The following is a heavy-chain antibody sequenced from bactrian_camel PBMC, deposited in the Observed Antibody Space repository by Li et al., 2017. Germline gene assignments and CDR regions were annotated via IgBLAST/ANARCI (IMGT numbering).Heavy chain of an antibody. J-gene: IGHJ4*01. CDR3: AIGGSFSGYNY. CDR2: IQSSNTK. Sequence: VQLVESGGGLVQPGGSLRLSCVASGFTASNYAMTWVRQAPGKGLDWVSSIQSSNTKYYQDSVKGRFTISRDTAKNTVYLQLNSLKTEDTAVYYCAIGGSFSGYNYWGQGTQVTVS. CDR1: GFTASNYA. V-gene: IGHV3S10*01. D-gene: IGHD7*01.